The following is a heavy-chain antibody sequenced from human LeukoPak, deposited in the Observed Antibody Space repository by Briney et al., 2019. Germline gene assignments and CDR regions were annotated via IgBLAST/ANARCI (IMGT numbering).Heavy chain of an antibody. CDR2: ISGRGGGT. CDR3: ARRWNYCFDF. Sequence: GGSLRLSCAASGFTFSSYAMSWVRQAPGKGLEWVSAISGRGGGTYYADSVKGRFTISRDNSKNTLSLQMNSLRAEDTAVYYCARRWNYCFDFWGQGTLVTVSS. D-gene: IGHD1-7*01. J-gene: IGHJ4*02. CDR1: GFTFSSYA. V-gene: IGHV3-23*01.